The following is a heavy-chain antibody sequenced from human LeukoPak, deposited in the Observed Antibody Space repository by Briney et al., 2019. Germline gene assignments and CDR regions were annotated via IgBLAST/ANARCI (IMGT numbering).Heavy chain of an antibody. J-gene: IGHJ4*02. CDR2: IYSGGST. CDR3: AGDRNVCSRTSCYASEN. CDR1: GFTVSSNY. D-gene: IGHD2-2*01. Sequence: PGGSLRLSCAASGFTVSSNYMSWVRQAPGKGLEWVSAIYSGGSTYYADSVKGRFTISRDNAKNTLYLQMNSLRAGDTAVYYCAGDRNVCSRTSCYASENGGQGTLVTVSA. V-gene: IGHV3-66*01.